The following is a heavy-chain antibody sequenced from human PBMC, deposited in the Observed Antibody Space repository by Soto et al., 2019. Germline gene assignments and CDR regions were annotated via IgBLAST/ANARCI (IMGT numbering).Heavy chain of an antibody. CDR2: ISSSGSTI. CDR1: GFTFSDYY. CDR3: ARGLASGDYVDSFDT. Sequence: GGSLRLSCAASGFTFSDYYMSWIRQAPGKGLEWVSYISSSGSTIYYADSVKGRFTISRDNAKNSLYLQMNSLRAEDTAGYYWARGLASGDYVDSFDTWGQGTLVTVSS. D-gene: IGHD4-17*01. V-gene: IGHV3-11*01. J-gene: IGHJ5*02.